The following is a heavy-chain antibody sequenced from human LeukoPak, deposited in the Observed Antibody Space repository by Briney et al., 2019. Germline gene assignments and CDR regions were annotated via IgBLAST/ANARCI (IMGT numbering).Heavy chain of an antibody. V-gene: IGHV1-8*02. J-gene: IGHJ5*02. CDR1: GYTFTDYY. CDR2: INPNSGNT. Sequence: ASVKVSCKASGYTFTDYYMHWVRQAPGQGLEWMGWINPNSGNTGYAQKFQGRVTMTRNTSISTAYMELSSLRSEDTAVYYCARGGPGIAVAAYNWFDPWGQGTLVTVSS. CDR3: ARGGPGIAVAAYNWFDP. D-gene: IGHD6-19*01.